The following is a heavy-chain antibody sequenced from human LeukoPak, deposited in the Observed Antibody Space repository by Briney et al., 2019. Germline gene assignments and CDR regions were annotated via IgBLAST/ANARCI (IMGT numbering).Heavy chain of an antibody. J-gene: IGHJ4*02. D-gene: IGHD6-19*01. CDR2: IKQDGSEK. CDR3: ARHGRQWLVPFDY. V-gene: IGHV3-7*01. Sequence: GGSLTLSCAAPGFNFSSYWMSWLRQAPGKGLEGVANIKQDGSEKYYVDSVKRRFTISRDNAKNSLYLQMNSLRAEDTAVYYCARHGRQWLVPFDYWGQGTLVTVSS. CDR1: GFNFSSYW.